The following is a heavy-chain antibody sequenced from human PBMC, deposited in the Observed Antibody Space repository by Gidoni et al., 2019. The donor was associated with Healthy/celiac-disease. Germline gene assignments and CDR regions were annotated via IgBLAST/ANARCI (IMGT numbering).Heavy chain of an antibody. D-gene: IGHD3-16*01. Sequence: QVQLVESGGGVVQPGRSLRLSCAASGFTFSSYGMHWVRQAPGKGLEWVAVIWYDGSNKYYADSVKGRFTISRDNSKNTLYLQMNSLRAEDTAVYYCARPEEDEGGFDYWGQGTLVTVSS. CDR2: IWYDGSNK. J-gene: IGHJ4*02. CDR3: ARPEEDEGGFDY. V-gene: IGHV3-33*08. CDR1: GFTFSSYG.